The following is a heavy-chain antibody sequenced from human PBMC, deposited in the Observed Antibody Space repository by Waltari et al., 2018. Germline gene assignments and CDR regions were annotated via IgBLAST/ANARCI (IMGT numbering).Heavy chain of an antibody. CDR2: IYSGGTT. V-gene: IGHV3-53*01. CDR1: GFTVNNNY. CDR3: ATDPGLRNGMDG. Sequence: EVQLVESGGGLIQPGGSLRLSCAASGFTVNNNYMNWVRQGPGKGLEWVSVIYSGGTTYYTDSVKGRFTISRGNSKNTVYLQMNNLGAEDTAVYYCATDPGLRNGMDGWGQGTTVTVSS. D-gene: IGHD4-17*01. J-gene: IGHJ6*02.